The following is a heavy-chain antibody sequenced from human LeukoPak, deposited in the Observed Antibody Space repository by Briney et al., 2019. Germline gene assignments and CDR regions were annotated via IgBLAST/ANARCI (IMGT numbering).Heavy chain of an antibody. Sequence: SETLSLTCAAYGGSFSGYYWSWIRQPPGKGLEWIGEINHSGSTNYNPSLKSRVTISVDTSKNQFSLKLSSVTAADTAVYYCARPKAAAGRQKYGMDVWGQGTTVTVSS. D-gene: IGHD6-13*01. CDR1: GGSFSGYY. CDR3: ARPKAAAGRQKYGMDV. CDR2: INHSGST. J-gene: IGHJ6*02. V-gene: IGHV4-34*01.